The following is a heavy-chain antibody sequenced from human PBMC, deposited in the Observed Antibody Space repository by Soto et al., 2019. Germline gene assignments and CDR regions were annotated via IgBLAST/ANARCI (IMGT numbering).Heavy chain of an antibody. CDR2: IKNKDDGGTT. D-gene: IGHD5-18*01. J-gene: IGHJ4*02. Sequence: EVQLVESGGGLVKPGGSLRLSCTASGFAVTNAWMGWVRQAPGKGLEWVGRIKNKDDGGTTDYAAPVKGRFTISRDDSKNTLYLQMNSLKIEDTAVYYRTTDSTWIQPGYWGPGTLVTVSS. CDR1: GFAVTNAW. V-gene: IGHV3-15*01. CDR3: TTDSTWIQPGY.